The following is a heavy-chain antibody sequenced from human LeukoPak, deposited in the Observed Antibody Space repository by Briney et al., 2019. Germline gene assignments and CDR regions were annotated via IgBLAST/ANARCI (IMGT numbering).Heavy chain of an antibody. Sequence: SVKVSCKASGGTFSSYAISWVRQAPGQGLEWMGRIIPILGIANYAQKFQGRVTITADRSTSTAYMELSSLRSEDTAAYYCARGPGRIAAAGTSYYYGMDVWGQGTTVTVSS. J-gene: IGHJ6*02. CDR1: GGTFSSYA. V-gene: IGHV1-69*04. CDR2: IIPILGIA. CDR3: ARGPGRIAAAGTSYYYGMDV. D-gene: IGHD6-13*01.